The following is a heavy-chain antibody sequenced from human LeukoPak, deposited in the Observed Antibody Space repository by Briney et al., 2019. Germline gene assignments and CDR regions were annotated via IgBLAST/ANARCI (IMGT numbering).Heavy chain of an antibody. D-gene: IGHD1-26*01. J-gene: IGHJ4*02. V-gene: IGHV4-59*01. CDR3: ARGFEDSGSSCYFDY. CDR2: IYYSGST. CDR1: GGSISSYY. Sequence: SETLSLTCTVSGGSISSYYWSWIRQPPGKGLEWIGYIYYSGSTNYNPSLKSRVTISVDTSKNQFSLKLSSVTAADTAVYYCARGFEDSGSSCYFDYWGQGTLVTVSS.